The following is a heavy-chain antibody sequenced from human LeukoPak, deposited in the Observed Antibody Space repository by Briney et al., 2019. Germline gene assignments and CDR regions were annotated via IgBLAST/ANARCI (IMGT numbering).Heavy chain of an antibody. V-gene: IGHV4-31*03. Sequence: SQTLSLTCSVSGGSVSSGGYYWTWVRQHPGKGLEWIGYIYHSGTTFYNPSLESRVIVSVDTSKNQFSLKLSSVTAADTAVYYCARALPGAFDIWGQGTMVTVSS. CDR1: GGSVSSGGYY. CDR2: IYHSGTT. J-gene: IGHJ3*02. D-gene: IGHD7-27*01. CDR3: ARALPGAFDI.